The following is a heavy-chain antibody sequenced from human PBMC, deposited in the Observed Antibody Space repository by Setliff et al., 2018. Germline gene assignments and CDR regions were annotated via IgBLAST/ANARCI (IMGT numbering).Heavy chain of an antibody. J-gene: IGHJ4*02. CDR1: GYTFITYG. D-gene: IGHD2-2*01. CDR2: TSA. Sequence: ASVKVSCKASGYTFITYGVNWVRQAPGQGLEWMGWTSAYAQKFQGRVTMTTDTPTSTAYMELRSLRSDDTAVYFCARGPPDFVVVPAAAKFDYWGPGTLVTVSS. V-gene: IGHV1-18*01. CDR3: ARGPPDFVVVPAAAKFDY.